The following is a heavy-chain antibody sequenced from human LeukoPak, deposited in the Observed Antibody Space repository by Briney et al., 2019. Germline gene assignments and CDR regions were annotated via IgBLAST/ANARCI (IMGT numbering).Heavy chain of an antibody. CDR3: ARSPPASPFDY. CDR1: GFTVSRNY. CDR2: IYSGGDT. J-gene: IGHJ4*02. D-gene: IGHD2-2*01. V-gene: IGHV3-53*01. Sequence: GGSPRLSCTASGFTVSRNYMSWVRQAPGKGLEWVSVIYSGGDTYYADSVKGRFTISRDISENTLYLQMDNLRAEDTAFYYCARSPPASPFDYWGQGTLVTVSS.